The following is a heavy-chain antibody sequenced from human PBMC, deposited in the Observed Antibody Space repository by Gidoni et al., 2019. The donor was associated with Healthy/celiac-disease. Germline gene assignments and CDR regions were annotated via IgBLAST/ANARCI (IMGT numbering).Heavy chain of an antibody. CDR1: GVPFSSYA. Sequence: QVQLVQSGSEVKKPGSSVTVSCKSSGVPFSSYAIIWVRQAPGQGLEWMGGIIPIFGTANYAQKFQGRVTITADESTSTDYMELSSLRSEDTAVYYCARVRYYDSSGYYYWGQGTLVTVSS. J-gene: IGHJ4*02. D-gene: IGHD3-22*01. V-gene: IGHV1-69*01. CDR3: ARVRYYDSSGYYY. CDR2: IIPIFGTA.